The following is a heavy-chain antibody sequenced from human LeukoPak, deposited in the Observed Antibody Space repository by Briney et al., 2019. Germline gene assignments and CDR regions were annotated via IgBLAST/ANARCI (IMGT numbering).Heavy chain of an antibody. J-gene: IGHJ6*02. CDR1: GFTFSSYG. CDR2: ISYDGSNE. V-gene: IGHV3-30*18. Sequence: GGSLRLSCTASGFTFSSYGMHWVRQAPGKGLEWVAVISYDGSNEYYADSVKGRFTISRDNSKSTLFLQMSSLRAEDTAVYYCVKGFHGMDVWGQGTTVTVSS. CDR3: VKGFHGMDV.